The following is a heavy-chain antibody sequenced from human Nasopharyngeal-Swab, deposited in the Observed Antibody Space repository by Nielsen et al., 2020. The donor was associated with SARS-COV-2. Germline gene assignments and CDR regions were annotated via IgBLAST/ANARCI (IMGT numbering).Heavy chain of an antibody. Sequence: VRLGAGEGLEWVAVISYDGSNKYYADSVKGRFTISRDSSKNTLYLQMNSLRAEDTAVYYCARDRFKKQGGMDVWGQGTTVTVSS. V-gene: IGHV3-30-3*01. CDR2: ISYDGSNK. J-gene: IGHJ6*02. D-gene: IGHD3-3*01. CDR3: ARDRFKKQGGMDV.